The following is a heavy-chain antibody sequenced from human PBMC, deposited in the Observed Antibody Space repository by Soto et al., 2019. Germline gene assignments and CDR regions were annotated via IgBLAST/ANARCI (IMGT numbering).Heavy chain of an antibody. CDR2: IYYSGST. D-gene: IGHD6-6*01. V-gene: IGHV4-59*01. J-gene: IGHJ6*02. CDR3: ARYPRKSTRLELVRGYYYYGMDV. Sequence: PSETLSLTCTASGFSISSYYWSWIRQPPGKGLEWIGYIYYSGSTNYNPSLKSRVTISVDTSKNQFSLKLSSVTAADTDVYYCARYPRKSTRLELVRGYYYYGMDVWGQGTTVTVSS. CDR1: GFSISSYY.